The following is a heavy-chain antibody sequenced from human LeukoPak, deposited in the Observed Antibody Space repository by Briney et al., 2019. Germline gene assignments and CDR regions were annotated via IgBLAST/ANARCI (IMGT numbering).Heavy chain of an antibody. J-gene: IGHJ4*02. Sequence: GGSLRLSCAASGFTFSSYAMSWVRQAPGKGLEWVSAISGSGGSTYYADSVKGRFTISRGNSKNTLYLQMNSLRAEDTAVYYCAKVRAAGTEFDYWGQGTLVTVSS. D-gene: IGHD6-13*01. CDR2: ISGSGGST. V-gene: IGHV3-23*01. CDR3: AKVRAAGTEFDY. CDR1: GFTFSSYA.